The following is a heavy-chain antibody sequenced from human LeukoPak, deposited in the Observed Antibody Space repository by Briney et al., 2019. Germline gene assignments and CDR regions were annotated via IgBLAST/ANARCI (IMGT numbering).Heavy chain of an antibody. CDR2: IYYSGST. Sequence: SETLSLTCTVSGGSISSYYWSWIRQPPGKGLEWIGYIYYSGSTNYNPSLKSRVTISVDTSKNQFSLKLSSVIAADTAVYYCARDRDYYDSSGPPTADYYMDVWGKGTTVTVSS. D-gene: IGHD3-22*01. V-gene: IGHV4-59*01. CDR1: GGSISSYY. CDR3: ARDRDYYDSSGPPTADYYMDV. J-gene: IGHJ6*03.